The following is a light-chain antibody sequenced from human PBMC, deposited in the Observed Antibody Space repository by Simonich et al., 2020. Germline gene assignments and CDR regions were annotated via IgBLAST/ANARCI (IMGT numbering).Light chain of an antibody. Sequence: QSVLTQPPSASGTPGQRVTISCSGSSSNIGSNYVYWYQQLPGTAPKLLIFRNNPPPSGVPDRFSVSKSGTSASLAITGLQAEDEADYYCQSYDSSLSGSVVFGGGTKLTVL. J-gene: IGLJ2*01. CDR3: QSYDSSLSGSVV. V-gene: IGLV1-47*01. CDR2: RNN. CDR1: SSNIGSNY.